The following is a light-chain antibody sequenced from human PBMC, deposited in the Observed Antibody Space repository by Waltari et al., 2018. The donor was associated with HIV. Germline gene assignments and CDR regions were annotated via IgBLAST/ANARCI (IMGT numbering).Light chain of an antibody. CDR1: KLGDKY. J-gene: IGLJ2*01. Sequence: SYELTQPPSVSVSPGQTASITCSGDKLGDKYACWYQQKPGQSPVLVIYQDSKRPSGIPWRFSGSNSGNTATLTISGTQAMDEADYYCQAWDSSTAVVFGGGTKLTVL. CDR3: QAWDSSTAVV. CDR2: QDS. V-gene: IGLV3-1*01.